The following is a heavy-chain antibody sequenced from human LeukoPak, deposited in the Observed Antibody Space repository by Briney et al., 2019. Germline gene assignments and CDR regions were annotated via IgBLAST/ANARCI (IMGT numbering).Heavy chain of an antibody. D-gene: IGHD3-10*01. Sequence: SVKVSCKASGGTFSSYAISWVRQAPGQGLEWMGRIIPILGIANYAQKFQGRVTITTDKSTSTAYMELSSLRSEDTAVYYCARDIKGGAFDIWGQGTMVTVSS. CDR2: IIPILGIA. V-gene: IGHV1-69*04. CDR1: GGTFSSYA. J-gene: IGHJ3*02. CDR3: ARDIKGGAFDI.